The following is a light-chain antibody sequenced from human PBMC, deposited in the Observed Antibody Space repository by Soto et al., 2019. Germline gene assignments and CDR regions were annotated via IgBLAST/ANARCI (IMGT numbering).Light chain of an antibody. J-gene: IGKJ5*01. CDR3: QQYGSSPPIT. Sequence: IVLTQSRCTLSLSPGSRSTLSCRASQSVSSSYLAWYQQKPGQAPRLXLYGASSRATGIPDRFSGSGSGTDFTLTISRLEPEDFAVYYCQQYGSSPPITFGQGTRLEIK. CDR2: GAS. V-gene: IGKV3-20*01. CDR1: QSVSSSY.